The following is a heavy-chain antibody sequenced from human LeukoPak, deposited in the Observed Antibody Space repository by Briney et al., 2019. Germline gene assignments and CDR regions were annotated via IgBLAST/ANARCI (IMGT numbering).Heavy chain of an antibody. CDR3: ARELSVAGHNWFDP. D-gene: IGHD6-19*01. CDR2: IYYSGST. CDR1: GGSISSGGHY. J-gene: IGHJ5*02. Sequence: SETLSLTCTVSGGSISSGGHYWSWIRQHPGKGLEWIGYIYYSGSTYYNPSLKSRVTISVDTSKNQFSLKLSSVTAADTAVYYCARELSVAGHNWFDPWGQGTLVTVSS. V-gene: IGHV4-31*03.